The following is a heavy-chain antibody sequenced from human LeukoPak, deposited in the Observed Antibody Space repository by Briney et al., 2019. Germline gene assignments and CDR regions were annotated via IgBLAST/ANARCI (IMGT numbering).Heavy chain of an antibody. Sequence: GGALTLSCQATGWSHYAMSWVRLGPGEGLEGVAVGSGSGGNTRYADSVRGRFTISRDNSKNTLYLQMNSPRNDHTAVYYCTKEPSSPPYCSGGSCYFEYWGQGTLVTVSS. CDR2: GSGSGGNT. D-gene: IGHD2-15*01. CDR1: GWSHYA. V-gene: IGHV3-23*01. CDR3: TKEPSSPPYCSGGSCYFEY. J-gene: IGHJ4*02.